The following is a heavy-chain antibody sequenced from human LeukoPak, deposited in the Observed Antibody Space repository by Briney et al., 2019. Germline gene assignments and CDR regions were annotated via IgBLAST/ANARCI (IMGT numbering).Heavy chain of an antibody. CDR2: ISDDGGST. D-gene: IGHD6-6*01. V-gene: IGHV3-23*01. Sequence: GGSLRLSCTASGFTFSNYGMNWVRQAPGKGLEWVPSISDDGGSTYYADSVKGRFTISRDNSRNTLYLQMDSLRAEDTAVYYCAKRVPYSSSSVYFDSWGQGTLVTVSS. CDR3: AKRVPYSSSSVYFDS. CDR1: GFTFSNYG. J-gene: IGHJ4*02.